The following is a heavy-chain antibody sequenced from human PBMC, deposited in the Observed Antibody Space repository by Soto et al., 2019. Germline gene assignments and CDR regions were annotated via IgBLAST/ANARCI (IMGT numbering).Heavy chain of an antibody. D-gene: IGHD2-15*01. Sequence: SETLSLTCTVSGGSVSSGSYYWSWIRQPPGKGLEWIGYIYYSGSTNYNPSLKSRVTISVDTSKNQFSLKLSSVTAADMAVYYCACLAGTVVDDYWGQGTLVTVS. V-gene: IGHV4-61*01. CDR2: IYYSGST. J-gene: IGHJ4*02. CDR1: GGSVSSGSYY. CDR3: ACLAGTVVDDY.